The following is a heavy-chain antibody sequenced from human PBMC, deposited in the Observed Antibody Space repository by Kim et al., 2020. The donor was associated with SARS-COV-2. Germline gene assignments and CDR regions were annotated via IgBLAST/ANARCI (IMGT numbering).Heavy chain of an antibody. J-gene: IGHJ6*02. CDR1: GYTFTSYA. D-gene: IGHD2-2*01. Sequence: ASVKVSCKASGYTFTSYAMNWVRQTPGQGLEWMGWINTNTGNPTYAQGFTGRFVFSLDTSVSTAYLQISSLKAEDTAVYYCARDSVVVPAALIYVYYGMDVWGQGTTLTVSS. V-gene: IGHV7-4-1*02. CDR2: INTNTGNP. CDR3: ARDSVVVPAALIYVYYGMDV.